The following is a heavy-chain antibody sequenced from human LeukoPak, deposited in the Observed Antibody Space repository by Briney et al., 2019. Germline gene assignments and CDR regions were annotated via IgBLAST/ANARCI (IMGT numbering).Heavy chain of an antibody. CDR1: GFTFSSYS. D-gene: IGHD3-3*01. V-gene: IGHV3-21*01. CDR3: AREGDYDFWIGFDP. J-gene: IGHJ5*02. Sequence: GGSLRLSCAASGFTFSSYSMNWVRQSPGKGLEWVSSISSSSSYIYYADSVKGRFTISRDNAKNSLYLQMNSLRAEDTAVYYCAREGDYDFWIGFDPWGQGTLVTVSS. CDR2: ISSSSSYI.